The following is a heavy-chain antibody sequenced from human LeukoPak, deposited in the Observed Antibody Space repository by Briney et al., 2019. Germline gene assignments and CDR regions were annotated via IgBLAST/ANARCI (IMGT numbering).Heavy chain of an antibody. V-gene: IGHV3-7*03. J-gene: IGHJ4*02. D-gene: IGHD6-19*01. CDR1: GFTFSSHW. Sequence: PGGSLRLSCAGSGFTFSSHWIGWVRQAPGKGLEWEAHINQDGSQKYYVDSVEGRFAISRDNAKNSLYLQMNSLRAEDTAVYYCAKDLAVARVGLFDYWGQGTLVTVSS. CDR3: AKDLAVARVGLFDY. CDR2: INQDGSQK.